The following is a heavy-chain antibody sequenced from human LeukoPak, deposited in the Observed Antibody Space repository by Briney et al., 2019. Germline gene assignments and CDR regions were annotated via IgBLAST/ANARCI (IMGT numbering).Heavy chain of an antibody. D-gene: IGHD3-10*01. CDR1: GFTVSITY. J-gene: IGHJ6*02. CDR3: ARDGGSGSPHLSYYYYGMDI. V-gene: IGHV3-53*01. Sequence: PGGSLRLSCAASGFTVSITYMTWVRQAPGKGLEGVSFIYNGDTTYYADSVKGRFTISRGTSENTLYLQMNNLRVEDTAVYYCARDGGSGSPHLSYYYYGMDIWGQGTTVTVSS. CDR2: IYNGDTT.